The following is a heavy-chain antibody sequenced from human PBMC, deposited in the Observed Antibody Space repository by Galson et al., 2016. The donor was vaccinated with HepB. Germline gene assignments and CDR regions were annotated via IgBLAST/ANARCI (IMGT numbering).Heavy chain of an antibody. D-gene: IGHD2-15*01. Sequence: LSCAASGFTFSSYTMNWVRQAPGKGLEWVSYISSSSSSIYYADSVKGRFTISRDNAKNSLYLQMNSLRDEDTAVYYCATRYCSGGSCYSAAPGYWYFDLWGRGTLVTVSS. CDR2: ISSSSSSI. CDR1: GFTFSSYT. J-gene: IGHJ2*01. CDR3: ATRYCSGGSCYSAAPGYWYFDL. V-gene: IGHV3-48*02.